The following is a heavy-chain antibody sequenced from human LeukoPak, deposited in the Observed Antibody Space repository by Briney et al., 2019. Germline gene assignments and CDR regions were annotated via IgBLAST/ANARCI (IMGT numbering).Heavy chain of an antibody. Sequence: KASETLSLTCSVSGGSISSYSWSWIRQPPGKGLEWIGYIYNSGSTNYNPSLKSRITISVDTPKNHFSLKLTSVTAADTAEYYCARASGSGSYPLDYWGQGTLVTVSS. CDR1: GGSISSYS. D-gene: IGHD3-10*01. V-gene: IGHV4-59*01. CDR2: IYNSGST. CDR3: ARASGSGSYPLDY. J-gene: IGHJ4*02.